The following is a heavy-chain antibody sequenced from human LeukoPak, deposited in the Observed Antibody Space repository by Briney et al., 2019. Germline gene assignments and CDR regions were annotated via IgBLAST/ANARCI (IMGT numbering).Heavy chain of an antibody. CDR3: AKEVSYWNHLSAMDV. Sequence: GGSLRLSCAASGFTFSSYGMHWVRQAPGKGLEWVAVIWYDGSNKYYADSVKGRFTISRDNSKNTLYLQMNSLRAEDTAVYYCAKEVSYWNHLSAMDVWGQGTTVTVSS. V-gene: IGHV3-33*06. D-gene: IGHD1-1*01. CDR2: IWYDGSNK. J-gene: IGHJ6*02. CDR1: GFTFSSYG.